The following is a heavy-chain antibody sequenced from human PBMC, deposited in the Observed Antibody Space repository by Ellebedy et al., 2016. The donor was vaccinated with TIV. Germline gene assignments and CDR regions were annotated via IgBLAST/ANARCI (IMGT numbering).Heavy chain of an antibody. J-gene: IGHJ4*02. D-gene: IGHD5-12*01. V-gene: IGHV1-2*02. Sequence: AASVKVSCKASGYTFTGYSIHWVRQAPGQGLEWLGWINPHSGGTNYGQKFQGRVTMTRDTSISKAYMELSRLRSDDTAVYYCARESGYDYFDYWGQGTLVTVSS. CDR1: GYTFTGYS. CDR3: ARESGYDYFDY. CDR2: INPHSGGT.